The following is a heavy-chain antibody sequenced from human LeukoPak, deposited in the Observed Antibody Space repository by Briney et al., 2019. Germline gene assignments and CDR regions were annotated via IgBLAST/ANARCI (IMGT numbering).Heavy chain of an antibody. D-gene: IGHD6-19*01. CDR3: AKDHGGAVAGTRDAFDI. CDR1: GFTFSSYW. CDR2: IKQDGSEK. V-gene: IGHV3-7*01. Sequence: TGGSLRLSCAASGFTFSSYWMSWVRQAPGKGLEWVANIKQDGSEKYYVDSVKGRFTISRDNAKNSLYLQMNSLRAENTAVYYCAKDHGGAVAGTRDAFDIWGQGTMVTVSS. J-gene: IGHJ3*02.